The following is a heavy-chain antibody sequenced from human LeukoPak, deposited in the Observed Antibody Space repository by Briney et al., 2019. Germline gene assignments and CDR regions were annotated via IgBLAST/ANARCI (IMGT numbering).Heavy chain of an antibody. J-gene: IGHJ6*02. V-gene: IGHV1-69*10. Sequence: ASVKVSRKASGGTFSSYTISWVRQPPAPGHEWVGGIIPILDIANYAQKFQGRVTTTADKSTSTAYLELSSLRSEDTAVYYCARGLGYYDSSGYYYDNYYGMDVWGQGTTVTVSS. CDR3: ARGLGYYDSSGYYYDNYYGMDV. D-gene: IGHD3-22*01. CDR1: GGTFSSYT. CDR2: IIPILDIA.